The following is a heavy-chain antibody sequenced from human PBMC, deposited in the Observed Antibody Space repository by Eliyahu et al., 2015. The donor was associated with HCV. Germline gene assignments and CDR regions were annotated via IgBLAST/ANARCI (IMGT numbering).Heavy chain of an antibody. J-gene: IGHJ6*03. D-gene: IGHD3-10*01. CDR1: GFTXXXAW. CDR3: TTGAPGGFDYYLDV. V-gene: IGHV3-15*01. Sequence: EVQLVESGGGLVKPGGSLRLSCAASGFTXXXAWRXXVRQAPGKGLEXXGRIKXKTDGGTTDDAAPVKGRFTISRDDSKSTLYLQMNSLKTEDTAVYYCTTGAPGGFDYYLDVWGQGTTVTVSS. CDR2: IKXKTDGGTT.